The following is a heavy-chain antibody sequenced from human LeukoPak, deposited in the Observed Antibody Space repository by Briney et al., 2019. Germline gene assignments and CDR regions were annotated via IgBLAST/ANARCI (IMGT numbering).Heavy chain of an antibody. D-gene: IGHD3-3*01. J-gene: IGHJ4*02. Sequence: GGSLRLSCAAYGFTFTNYWLTWVCQAPGKGLEWVANINQDGGTEYYVDSMKGRFTISRDNAKNLVYLQINSLRAEDTAVYFCARHTLWRFDYWGQGALVTVSS. CDR2: INQDGGTE. V-gene: IGHV3-7*01. CDR1: GFTFTNYW. CDR3: ARHTLWRFDY.